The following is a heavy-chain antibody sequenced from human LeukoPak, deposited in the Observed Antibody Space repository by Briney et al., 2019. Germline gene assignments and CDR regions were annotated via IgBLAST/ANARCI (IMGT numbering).Heavy chain of an antibody. Sequence: GGSLRLSCAAFGFTFSAFGMHWVRQAPGKGLEWVAFIRYDGFNKYYADSVKGRFTISRDNSKNTLYLQMNDLRAEDSAVYYCAKDLLRDRWFGESWGQGTLVTVSS. J-gene: IGHJ5*02. CDR2: IRYDGFNK. CDR3: AKDLLRDRWFGES. CDR1: GFTFSAFG. D-gene: IGHD3-10*01. V-gene: IGHV3-30*02.